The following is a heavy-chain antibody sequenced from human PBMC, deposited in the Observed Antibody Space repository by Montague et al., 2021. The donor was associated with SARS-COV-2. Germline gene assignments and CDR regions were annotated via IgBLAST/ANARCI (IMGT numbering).Heavy chain of an antibody. CDR1: GDSITSDSYC. CDR3: ARDWWGTGGILSG. J-gene: IGHJ4*02. V-gene: IGHV4-61*09. CDR2: IYPSGST. Sequence: TLSLTCTVSGDSITSDSYCWSWIRQPAGKGLVWIGHIYPSGSTNYTPSLRIRVTLSVDTSQKRFSLRLSSVGAADTAMYYCARDWWGTGGILSGWGQGTLVTVSS. D-gene: IGHD2-8*02.